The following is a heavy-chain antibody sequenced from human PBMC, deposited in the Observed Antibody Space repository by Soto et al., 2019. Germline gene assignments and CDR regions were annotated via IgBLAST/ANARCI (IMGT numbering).Heavy chain of an antibody. D-gene: IGHD2-2*01. V-gene: IGHV1-24*01. CDR1: GYTLTELS. CDR3: ATGDHGGYCSSTSCGMDV. CDR2: FDPEDGET. Sequence: ASVKVSCKVSGYTLTELSMHWVRQAPGEGLEWMGGFDPEDGETIYAQKFQGRVTMTEDTSTDTAYMELSSLRSEDTAVYYCATGDHGGYCSSTSCGMDVWGQGTTVTVSS. J-gene: IGHJ6*02.